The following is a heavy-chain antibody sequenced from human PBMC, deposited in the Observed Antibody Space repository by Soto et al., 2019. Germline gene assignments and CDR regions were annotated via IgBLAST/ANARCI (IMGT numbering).Heavy chain of an antibody. Sequence: AEKVAFKASWSTFTTASLQGLGQHRGQRLEWIGWIGGGSGTRKYAQKFQERVTIPRDMFTSTAYMELSSLRSEDTAVYYCAVDYYDSSGLDYWGQGTLVTVSS. CDR1: WSTFTTAS. J-gene: IGHJ4*02. D-gene: IGHD3-22*01. CDR2: IGGGSGTR. CDR3: AVDYYDSSGLDY. V-gene: IGHV1-58*01.